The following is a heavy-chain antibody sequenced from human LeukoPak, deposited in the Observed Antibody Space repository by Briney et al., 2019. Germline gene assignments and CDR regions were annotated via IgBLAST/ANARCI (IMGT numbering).Heavy chain of an antibody. V-gene: IGHV5-51*01. J-gene: IGHJ5*02. CDR1: GYSFTSYW. CDR2: LYPGDSDT. Sequence: GESLKISCKGSGYSFTSYWIGWVRQMPGKGLEWMGILYPGDSDTRYSPSFQGQVTISADKSISTAYLQWSSLKASDTAMYYCARSRSYYNWNPTERSWFDPWGQGTLVTVSS. CDR3: ARSRSYYNWNPTERSWFDP. D-gene: IGHD1-1*01.